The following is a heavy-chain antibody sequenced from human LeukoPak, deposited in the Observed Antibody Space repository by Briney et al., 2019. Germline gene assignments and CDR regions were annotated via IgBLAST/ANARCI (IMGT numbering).Heavy chain of an antibody. J-gene: IGHJ6*03. CDR3: XXXXXXXXXXXXAERMGYYYMDV. CDR1: GFTFSSYA. Sequence: GGSLRLSCAASGFTFSSYAMHWVRQAPGKGLEWVAVISYDGSNKYYADSVKGRFTISRDNSKNTLYLQMNSLRAEDTAVYYCXXXXXXXXXXXXAERMGYYYMDVWGKGTTVTVSS. V-gene: IGHV3-30*04. CDR2: ISYDGSNK. D-gene: IGHD6-13*01.